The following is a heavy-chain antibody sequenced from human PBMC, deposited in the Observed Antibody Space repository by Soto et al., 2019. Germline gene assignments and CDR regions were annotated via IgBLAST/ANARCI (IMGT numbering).Heavy chain of an antibody. V-gene: IGHV4-39*01. D-gene: IGHD2-2*01. Sequence: SETLSLTCTVSGGSISSSSYYWGWIRQPPGKGLEWIGSIYYSGSTYYNPSLKSRVTISVDTSKNQFSLKLSSVTAADTAVYYCARQPPVKKVSSIDFDYWGQGTLVTVSS. CDR2: IYYSGST. CDR3: ARQPPVKKVSSIDFDY. CDR1: GGSISSSSYY. J-gene: IGHJ4*02.